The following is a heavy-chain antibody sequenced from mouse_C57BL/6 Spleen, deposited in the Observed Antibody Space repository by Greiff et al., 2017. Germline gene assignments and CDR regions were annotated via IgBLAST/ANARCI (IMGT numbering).Heavy chain of an antibody. D-gene: IGHD1-1*01. CDR3: ARNGDYYGSSYFAMDY. Sequence: VQRVESGPGLVQPSQSLSITCTVSGFSLTSYGVHWVRQSPGQGLEWLGVIWSGGSTDYNAAFISRLSISKDNSNSQVFFKMNSLQADDTAIYYCARNGDYYGSSYFAMDYWGQGTSVTVSS. V-gene: IGHV2-2*01. J-gene: IGHJ4*01. CDR1: GFSLTSYG. CDR2: IWSGGST.